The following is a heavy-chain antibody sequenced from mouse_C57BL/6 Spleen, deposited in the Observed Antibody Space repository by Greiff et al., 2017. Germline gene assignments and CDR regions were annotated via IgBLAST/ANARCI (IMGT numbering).Heavy chain of an antibody. CDR1: GYSFTGYY. CDR3: ARYGNYDAMDY. V-gene: IGHV1-31*01. D-gene: IGHD2-1*01. CDR2: IYPYNGVS. Sequence: DVKLQESGPELVKPGASVKISCKASGYSFTGYYMHWVKQSHGNILDWIGYIYPYNGVSSYNQKFKGKATLTVDKSSSTAYMELRSLTSEDSAVYYCARYGNYDAMDYWGQGTSVTVSS. J-gene: IGHJ4*01.